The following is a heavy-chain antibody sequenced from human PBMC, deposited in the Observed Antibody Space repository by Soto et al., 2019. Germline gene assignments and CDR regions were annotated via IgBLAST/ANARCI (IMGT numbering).Heavy chain of an antibody. CDR2: IIPIFGTA. CDR3: AREVRPDWYFDL. V-gene: IGHV1-69*13. Sequence: SVKVSCKASGGTFSSYAISWVRQAPGQGLEWMGGIIPIFGTANYAQKFQGRVTITADESTSTAYMELSSLRSEDTAVYYCAREVRPDWYFDLWGRGTLVTVSS. J-gene: IGHJ2*01. CDR1: GGTFSSYA. D-gene: IGHD6-25*01.